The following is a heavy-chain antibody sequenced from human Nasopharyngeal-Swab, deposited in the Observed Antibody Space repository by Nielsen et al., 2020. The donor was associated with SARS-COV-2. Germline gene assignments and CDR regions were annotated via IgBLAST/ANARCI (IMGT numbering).Heavy chain of an antibody. CDR2: ISRSSSDI. V-gene: IGHV3-21*01. Sequence: GESLKISCDASGFIFSSYTMNWVRWAPGKGLEWVSSISRSSSDIYYRDSLKGRFTVSRDNTKKSLYLQMDSLRAEDTAVYYCARDGYCGGDCYGAFDIWGQGTMVTVSS. CDR1: GFIFSSYT. CDR3: ARDGYCGGDCYGAFDI. J-gene: IGHJ3*02. D-gene: IGHD2-21*02.